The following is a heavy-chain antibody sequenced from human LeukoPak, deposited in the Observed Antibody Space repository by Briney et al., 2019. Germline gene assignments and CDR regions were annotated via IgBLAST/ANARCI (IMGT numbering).Heavy chain of an antibody. D-gene: IGHD6-13*01. CDR2: IYTSGST. CDR1: GGSISSYY. CDR3: ARDRLGSSWGGYGMDV. J-gene: IGHJ6*02. V-gene: IGHV4-4*07. Sequence: SETLSLTCTVSGGSISSYYWSWIRQPAGKGLEWIGRIYTSGSTNYNPSLKSRVTISVDTSKNQFSLKLSSVTAADTAVYYCARDRLGSSWGGYGMDVWGQGTTVTVSS.